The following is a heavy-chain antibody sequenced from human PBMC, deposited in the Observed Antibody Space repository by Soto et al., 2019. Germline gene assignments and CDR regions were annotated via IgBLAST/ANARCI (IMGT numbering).Heavy chain of an antibody. CDR3: ARGIAALRLSWFGP. D-gene: IGHD6-13*01. CDR1: GYTFSGNY. Sequence: QAQLVQSGAEVKKPGASVKVSCMASGYTFSGNYLHWVRQAPGQGLEWMGWINPKSGGTGYAQKFQGRVNMTTDTSSSTAYMELSSLRSADTAGYYCARGIAALRLSWFGPWGQGTLLTVSS. CDR2: INPKSGGT. J-gene: IGHJ5*02. V-gene: IGHV1-2*02.